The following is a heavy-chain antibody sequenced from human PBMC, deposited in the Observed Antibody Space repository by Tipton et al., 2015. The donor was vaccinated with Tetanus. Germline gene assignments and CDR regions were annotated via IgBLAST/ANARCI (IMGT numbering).Heavy chain of an antibody. CDR3: ARGMSFDP. Sequence: GSLRLSCASSGITFSDYAMHWFRRAPGKGLEWVANIKYDESEKYYVDSVKGRFTISRDNAKNSLYLQMNSLRVDDTAVYYCARGMSFDPWGQGTLVTVSS. J-gene: IGHJ5*02. V-gene: IGHV3-7*01. CDR2: IKYDESEK. CDR1: GITFSDYA.